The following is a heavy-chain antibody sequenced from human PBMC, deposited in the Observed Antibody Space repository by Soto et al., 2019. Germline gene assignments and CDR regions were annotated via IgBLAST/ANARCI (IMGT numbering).Heavy chain of an antibody. V-gene: IGHV4-4*02. CDR3: ARGTKYRSSWRFDY. CDR1: GGSISSSNW. CDR2: IYHSGST. J-gene: IGHJ4*02. D-gene: IGHD6-13*01. Sequence: QVQLQESGPGLVKPSGTLSLTCVVSGGSISSSNWWSWVRQPPGKGLEWIGEIYHSGSTNNNPSLKSRVNISVDKSKNQHALKLSSVTAGDTAVYYCARGTKYRSSWRFDYCGQGTRVSVSS.